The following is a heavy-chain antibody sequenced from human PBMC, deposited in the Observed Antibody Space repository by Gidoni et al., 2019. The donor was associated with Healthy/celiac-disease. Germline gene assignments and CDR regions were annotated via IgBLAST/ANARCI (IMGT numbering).Heavy chain of an antibody. CDR3: ARDGKDYDFWSGPIYYYYGMDV. D-gene: IGHD3-3*01. J-gene: IGHJ6*02. CDR2: ISSSGSTI. V-gene: IGHV3-48*03. Sequence: EVQLVESGGGLVQPGGSLRLSCAASGFTFSSYEMNWVRQAPRKGLEWVSYISSSGSTIYYADSVKGRFTISRDNAKNSLYLQMNSLRAEDTAVYYCARDGKDYDFWSGPIYYYYGMDVWGQGTTVTVSS. CDR1: GFTFSSYE.